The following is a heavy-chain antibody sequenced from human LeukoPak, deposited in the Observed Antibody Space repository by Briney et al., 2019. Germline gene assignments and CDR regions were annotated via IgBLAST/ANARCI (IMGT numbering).Heavy chain of an antibody. J-gene: IGHJ6*02. CDR2: ISAYNGNT. V-gene: IGHV1-18*01. D-gene: IGHD6-19*01. Sequence: ASVKVSCKASGYTFTSYGISWVRQAPGQGLEWMGWISAYNGNTNHAQKLQGRVTMTTDTSTSTAYMELRSLRSDDTAVYHCARVNFVAVAGILGIDVWGQGTTVTVSS. CDR1: GYTFTSYG. CDR3: ARVNFVAVAGILGIDV.